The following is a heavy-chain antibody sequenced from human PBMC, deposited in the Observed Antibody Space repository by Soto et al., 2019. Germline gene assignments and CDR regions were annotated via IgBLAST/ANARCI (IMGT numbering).Heavy chain of an antibody. D-gene: IGHD3-22*01. CDR3: AKDPLYYYDSSGYYHY. Sequence: LRLSCAASGFTFSSYAMSWVRQAPGKGLEWVSAISGSGGSTYYADSVKGRFTISRDNSKNTLYLQMNSLRAEATAVYYCAKDPLYYYDSSGYYHYWGQGTLVTVSS. CDR1: GFTFSSYA. CDR2: ISGSGGST. J-gene: IGHJ4*02. V-gene: IGHV3-23*01.